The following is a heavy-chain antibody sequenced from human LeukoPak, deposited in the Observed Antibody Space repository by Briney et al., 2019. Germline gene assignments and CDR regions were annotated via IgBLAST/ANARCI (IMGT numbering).Heavy chain of an antibody. J-gene: IGHJ4*02. V-gene: IGHV3-23*01. Sequence: GGTLRLSCAASGFTFSSYGMSWVRQAPGKGLEWVSAISGSGGSTYYADSVKGRFTISRDNSKNTLYLQMNTLRAEDTAVYYCARSTVTPLYFDYWGQGTLVTVSS. CDR1: GFTFSSYG. CDR3: ARSTVTPLYFDY. CDR2: ISGSGGST. D-gene: IGHD4-17*01.